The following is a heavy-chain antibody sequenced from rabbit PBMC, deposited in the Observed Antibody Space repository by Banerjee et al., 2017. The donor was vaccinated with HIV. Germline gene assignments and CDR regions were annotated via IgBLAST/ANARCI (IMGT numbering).Heavy chain of an antibody. CDR1: GFSFSNKA. V-gene: IGHV1S47*01. J-gene: IGHJ4*01. Sequence: QEQLVESGGGLVQPEGSLTLTCKASGFSFSNKAVMCWVRQAPGKGLEWIGYIDPVFGITYYANWVNGRFSISRENAQNTVFLQMTSLTAADTATYFCARDGAGGSYFALWGPGTLVTVS. CDR3: ARDGAGGSYFAL. CDR2: IDPVFGIT. D-gene: IGHD8-1*01.